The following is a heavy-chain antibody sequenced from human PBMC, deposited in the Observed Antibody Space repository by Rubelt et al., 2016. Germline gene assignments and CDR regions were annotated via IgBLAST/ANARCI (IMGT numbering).Heavy chain of an antibody. CDR2: ISASGGTT. D-gene: IGHD6-19*01. V-gene: IGHV3-23*04. J-gene: IGHJ5*02. CDR1: GFTLSDHY. Sequence: QLVASGGGLVQPGGSLRLACGASGFTLSDHYMHWVRQVPGKGLEWVSAISASGGTTYYADSVRGRFTISRDNSKNTLYLQVTSLGAEDTAVYDWAKARPGSTGWLNWFDPWGQGTLVTVSS. CDR3: AKARPGSTGWLNWFDP.